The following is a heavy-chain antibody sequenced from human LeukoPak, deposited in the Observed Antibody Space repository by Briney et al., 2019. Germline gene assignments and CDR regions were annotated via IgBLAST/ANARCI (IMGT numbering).Heavy chain of an antibody. CDR2: SSPSGGST. CDR3: ARDQEGFDY. V-gene: IGHV1-46*01. J-gene: IGHJ4*02. CDR1: GHTFTSYY. Sequence: ASVKVSCKAFGHTFTSYYLHWVRQAPGQGLEWMGISSPSGGSTTYAQNFQGRVTVTRDTSTSTVYMELSGLRSEDTAVYYCARDQEGFDYWGQGTLVTVSS.